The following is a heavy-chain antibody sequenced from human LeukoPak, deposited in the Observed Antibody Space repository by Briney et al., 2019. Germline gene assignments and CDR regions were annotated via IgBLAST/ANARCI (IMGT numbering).Heavy chain of an antibody. Sequence: GGSLRLSCAASGFTFSSYAMTWVRQAPGKGLEWVSAISGSGGNTYYTDSVKGRFTISRDNSKKTLYLQMNSLSTEDTAVYYCAKASGSGYYFGGYYFDYWGQGTLVTVSS. CDR3: AKASGSGYYFGGYYFDY. D-gene: IGHD3-3*01. CDR2: ISGSGGNT. J-gene: IGHJ4*02. CDR1: GFTFSSYA. V-gene: IGHV3-23*01.